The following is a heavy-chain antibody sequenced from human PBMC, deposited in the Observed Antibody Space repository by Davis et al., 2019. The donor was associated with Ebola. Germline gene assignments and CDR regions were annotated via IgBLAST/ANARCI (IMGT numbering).Heavy chain of an antibody. J-gene: IGHJ4*02. CDR1: GFTFRSYG. CDR2: ISYDGSNK. Sequence: GESLKIPCAASGFTFRSYGMPWVRQAPGKGLEWVAVISYDGSNKSYADSVKGRFTISRDNSKNTLYLQMNSLRAEETSVYYCAKGDRMDYWGQGTLVTVSS. CDR3: AKGDRMDY. V-gene: IGHV3-30*18. D-gene: IGHD3-22*01.